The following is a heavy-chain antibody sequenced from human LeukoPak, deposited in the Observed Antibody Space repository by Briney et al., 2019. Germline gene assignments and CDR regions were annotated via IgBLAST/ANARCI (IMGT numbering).Heavy chain of an antibody. CDR2: ISSSGSTI. Sequence: GGSLRLSCAASGFTVSSNYMSWVRQAPGKGLEWVSYISSSGSTIYYADSVKGRFTISRDNAKNSLYLQMNSLRAEDTAVYHCAELGITMIGGVWGKGTTVTISS. J-gene: IGHJ6*04. CDR1: GFTVSSNY. CDR3: AELGITMIGGV. D-gene: IGHD3-10*02. V-gene: IGHV3-11*04.